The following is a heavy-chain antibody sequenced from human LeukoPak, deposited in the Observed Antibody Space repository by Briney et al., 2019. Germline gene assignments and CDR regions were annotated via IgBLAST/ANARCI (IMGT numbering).Heavy chain of an antibody. Sequence: GSSVKVSFKASGGPFSRYAIRWGRRAPGQGGEGMGGIIPIFGTANYAQKFQGRVTITTDESTGTAYMELSTLRSEDTAVYYCARLTIFGNDAFDIWGQGTMVTVSS. CDR2: IIPIFGTA. V-gene: IGHV1-69*05. D-gene: IGHD3-3*01. J-gene: IGHJ3*02. CDR3: ARLTIFGNDAFDI. CDR1: GGPFSRYA.